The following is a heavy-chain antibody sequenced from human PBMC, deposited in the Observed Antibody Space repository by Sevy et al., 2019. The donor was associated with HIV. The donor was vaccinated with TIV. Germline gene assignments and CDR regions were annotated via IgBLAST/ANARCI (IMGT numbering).Heavy chain of an antibody. CDR2: IWFDGSNT. CDR1: GFTFSSYG. D-gene: IGHD4-17*01. J-gene: IGHJ4*02. V-gene: IGHV3-33*01. Sequence: GGSLRLSCAASGFTFSSYGMHWVRQAPGKGLEWVAVIWFDGSNTFYADSVKGRFTISRDIAKNTLHLQMNSLRAEDTAVYYCARDLEFYDYGAYGPSFMPDYWGQGTLDTVSS. CDR3: ARDLEFYDYGAYGPSFMPDY.